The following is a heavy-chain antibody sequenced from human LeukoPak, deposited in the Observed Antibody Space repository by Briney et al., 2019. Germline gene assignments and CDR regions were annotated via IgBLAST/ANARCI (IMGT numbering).Heavy chain of an antibody. J-gene: IGHJ4*02. Sequence: TLSPTCAVYGASFSGYCRSWLRQPPGKGLECHGEINHSGRTNYTQSLKKRITISVDTSQNQFSLKLSSVTAAHTAVYYCASGVIGPCQLERPLSFDYWGQGTLVTVSS. D-gene: IGHD1-1*01. CDR3: ASGVIGPCQLERPLSFDY. CDR2: INHSGRT. V-gene: IGHV4-34*01. CDR1: GASFSGYC.